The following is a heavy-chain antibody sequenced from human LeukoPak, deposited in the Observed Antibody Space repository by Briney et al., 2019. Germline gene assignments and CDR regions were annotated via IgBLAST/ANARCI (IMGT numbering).Heavy chain of an antibody. D-gene: IGHD1-26*01. Sequence: GASVKVSXKASGGTFRSYAISWVRQAPGQGLEWIGRIIPIFGTANYAQKFQGRVTITTDESTSTAYMELSSLRSEDTAVYYCARDTVGAILTDAFDIWGQGTMVTVSS. CDR2: IIPIFGTA. J-gene: IGHJ3*02. CDR3: ARDTVGAILTDAFDI. CDR1: GGTFRSYA. V-gene: IGHV1-69*05.